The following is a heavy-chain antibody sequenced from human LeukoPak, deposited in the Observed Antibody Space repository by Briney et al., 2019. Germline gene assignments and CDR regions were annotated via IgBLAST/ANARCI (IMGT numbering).Heavy chain of an antibody. CDR1: GGSXSSYX. Sequence: TXSGGSXSSYXXGWIRQPPGKXXXXXGSIYYSGSNYYNPSLKSRVTISVDTSKNQFSLKLSSVTAADTAVYYCARTPYCSGGSCGDYWGQGTLVTVSS. J-gene: IGHJ4*02. D-gene: IGHD2-15*01. V-gene: IGHV4-39*01. CDR3: ARTPYCSGGSCGDY. CDR2: IYYSGSN.